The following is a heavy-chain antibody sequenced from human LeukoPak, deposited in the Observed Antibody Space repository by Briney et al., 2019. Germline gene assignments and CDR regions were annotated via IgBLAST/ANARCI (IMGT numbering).Heavy chain of an antibody. CDR3: ARSSYSSSSSV. Sequence: GGSLRLSCAVFGFTFSGFWMSWSRQAPGKGLEWVASINSDGSEGYYADVVKGRFTISRDNAKNSLYLQINSLRAEDTAVYYCARSSYSSSSSVWGQGTMVTVSS. V-gene: IGHV3-7*03. J-gene: IGHJ3*01. CDR2: INSDGSEG. CDR1: GFTFSGFW. D-gene: IGHD6-6*01.